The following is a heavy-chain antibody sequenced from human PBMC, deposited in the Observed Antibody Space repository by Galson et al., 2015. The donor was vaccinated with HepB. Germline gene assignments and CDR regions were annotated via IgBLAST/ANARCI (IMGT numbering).Heavy chain of an antibody. D-gene: IGHD3-10*01. CDR2: ISYHGSNK. Sequence: SLRLSCAASGFTFSSYAIHWVRQAPGKGLEWVALISYHGSNKYYANFVKGRFTISRHNSKNTLYLQMNSLRAEDTAVYYCARGGLFYFSSGCYGQTWVQGTLVTVSS. CDR1: GFTFSSYA. CDR3: ARGGLFYFSSGCYGQT. J-gene: IGHJ5*02. V-gene: IGHV3-30*14.